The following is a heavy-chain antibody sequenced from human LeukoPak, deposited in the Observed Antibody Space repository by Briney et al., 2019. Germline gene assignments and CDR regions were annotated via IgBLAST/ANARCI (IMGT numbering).Heavy chain of an antibody. J-gene: IGHJ4*02. Sequence: GGSLRLSCAASGFTFSSYAMTWVRQAPGKGPEWVSHISGSGSGTYYAASVKGRFTISRDNSKNALYLQVNSLRAEDTALYYCAKPRGGTYQYYFDYWGQGALVTVSS. D-gene: IGHD1-26*01. CDR1: GFTFSSYA. CDR3: AKPRGGTYQYYFDY. V-gene: IGHV3-23*01. CDR2: ISGSGSGT.